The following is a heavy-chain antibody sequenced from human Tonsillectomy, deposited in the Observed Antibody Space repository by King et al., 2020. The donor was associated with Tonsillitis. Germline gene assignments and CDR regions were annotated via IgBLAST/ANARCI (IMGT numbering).Heavy chain of an antibody. CDR2: INPHTGGT. CDR3: ARGTRWEGYSISWFDY. Sequence: QLVQSGAEVKKPGASVKVSCKASGYIFDGFYIHWVRLAPGQGLEWMGWINPHTGGTKFAQKFQGRVTMTRDTSISTVYMDLSGLRYDDTAIYYCARGTRWEGYSISWFDYWGEGPRLTVPS. CDR1: GYIFDGFY. D-gene: IGHD4-11*01. V-gene: IGHV1-2*02. J-gene: IGHJ4*02.